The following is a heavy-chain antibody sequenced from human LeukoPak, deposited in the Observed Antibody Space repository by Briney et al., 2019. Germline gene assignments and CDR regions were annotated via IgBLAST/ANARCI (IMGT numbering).Heavy chain of an antibody. CDR1: GYTXTDYY. V-gene: IGHV1-2*02. Sequence: ASVKVSCKASGYTXTDYYIHWVRQAPGQGLEWMGRINPNSGATNYAQKFQGRVSMTRHTSIRTAYMDLSGLSPDDTAVYYCAREEISGWFYFDYWGQGTLVTVSS. CDR2: INPNSGAT. D-gene: IGHD3-10*01. J-gene: IGHJ4*02. CDR3: AREEISGWFYFDY.